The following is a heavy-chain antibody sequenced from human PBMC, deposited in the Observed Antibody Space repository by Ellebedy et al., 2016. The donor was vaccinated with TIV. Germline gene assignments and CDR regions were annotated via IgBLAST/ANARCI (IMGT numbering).Heavy chain of an antibody. D-gene: IGHD2-21*02. J-gene: IGHJ5*02. Sequence: PGGSLRLSCAASGFTFSAYAMHWVRQAPGKGLDWLAILSYDGGSKYYADFVKVRFTISRDNSKSTLFLQMNSLRPEDTAVYYCARESTYCGADCYSLRDHWGQGTLVTVSS. CDR1: GFTFSAYA. CDR2: LSYDGGSK. CDR3: ARESTYCGADCYSLRDH. V-gene: IGHV3-30-3*01.